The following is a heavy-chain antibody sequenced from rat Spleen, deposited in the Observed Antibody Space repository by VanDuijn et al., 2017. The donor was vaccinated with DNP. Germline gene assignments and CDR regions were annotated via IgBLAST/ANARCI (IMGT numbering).Heavy chain of an antibody. CDR2: ISTGGGNT. D-gene: IGHD4-3*01. CDR3: AKEGIRGRSGYFDF. Sequence: EVQLVESGGGLVQPGRSLKLSCAASGFTYSNYVMAWVRQAPTKGLEWVASISTGGGNTYYRDSVKGRFTISRDNAKNTLYLQMDSLRSEDTATYYCAKEGIRGRSGYFDFWGPGTMVTVSS. V-gene: IGHV5S13*01. J-gene: IGHJ1*01. CDR1: GFTYSNYV.